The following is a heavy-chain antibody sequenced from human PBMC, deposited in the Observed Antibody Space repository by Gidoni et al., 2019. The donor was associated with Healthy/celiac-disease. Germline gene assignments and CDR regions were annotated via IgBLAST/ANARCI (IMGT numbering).Heavy chain of an antibody. CDR1: GGSISSSSYY. Sequence: QLQLQESGPGLVKPSETLSLTCTVSGGSISSSSYYWGWIRQPPGQGLEWIGSTYYSGSTYYNPSLKSRVTISVDTSKNQFSLKLSSVTAADTAVYYCARQVVGYCSSTSCYGYWYFDLWGRGTLVTVSS. V-gene: IGHV4-39*01. D-gene: IGHD2-2*01. CDR2: TYYSGST. CDR3: ARQVVGYCSSTSCYGYWYFDL. J-gene: IGHJ2*01.